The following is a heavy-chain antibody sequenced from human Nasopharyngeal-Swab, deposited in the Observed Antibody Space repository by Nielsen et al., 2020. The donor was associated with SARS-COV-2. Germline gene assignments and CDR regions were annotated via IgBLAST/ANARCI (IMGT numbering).Heavy chain of an antibody. V-gene: IGHV4-34*01. D-gene: IGHD2-15*01. CDR3: ARGVKYCSGGSCYSPIYYYYYMDV. Sequence: WIRPAPGKGLEWIGEINHSGRTNYNPALKSRVTISVDTSKNQFSLKLSSVTAADTAVYYCARGVKYCSGGSCYSPIYYYYYMDVWGKGTTVTVSS. CDR2: INHSGRT. J-gene: IGHJ6*03.